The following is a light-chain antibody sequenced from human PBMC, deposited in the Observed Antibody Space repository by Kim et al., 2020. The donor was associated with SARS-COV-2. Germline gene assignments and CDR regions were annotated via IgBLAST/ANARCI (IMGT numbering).Light chain of an antibody. CDR3: LLFYRGTWV. V-gene: IGLV7-43*01. J-gene: IGLJ3*02. CDR2: DTN. Sequence: QAVVTQEPSLTVSPGGTVTLTCASSTGAVTTAYWPNWFQQKPGQPPRALIYDTNSRHSWTPGRFSGSLIVGQAALTLSGVQPEDEAEYYCLLFYRGTWVFGGGTQLTVL. CDR1: TGAVTTAYW.